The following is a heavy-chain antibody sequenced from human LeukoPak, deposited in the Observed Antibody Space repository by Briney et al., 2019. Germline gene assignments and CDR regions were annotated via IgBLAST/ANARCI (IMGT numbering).Heavy chain of an antibody. D-gene: IGHD2-15*01. Sequence: GGSLRLSCAASGFTFSSYEMNWVRQAPGKGLEWVSAISGSGGSTYYADSVKGRFTISRDNSKNTLYLQMNSLRAEDTAVYYCAKYIYGVVVAAAFDYWGQGTLVTVSS. CDR3: AKYIYGVVVAAAFDY. V-gene: IGHV3-23*01. CDR1: GFTFSSYE. CDR2: ISGSGGST. J-gene: IGHJ4*02.